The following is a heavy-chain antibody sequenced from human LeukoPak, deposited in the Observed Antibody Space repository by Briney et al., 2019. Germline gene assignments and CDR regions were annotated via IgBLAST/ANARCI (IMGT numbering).Heavy chain of an antibody. V-gene: IGHV1-18*01. Sequence: ASVKVSCKASGGTFSSYAISWVRQAPGQGLEWMGWISAYNGNTNYAQKLQGRVTMTTDTSTSTAYMELRSLRSDDTAVYYCARGGGVTVTTSWFDPWGQGTLVTVSS. D-gene: IGHD4-17*01. CDR3: ARGGGVTVTTSWFDP. CDR2: ISAYNGNT. CDR1: GGTFSSYA. J-gene: IGHJ5*02.